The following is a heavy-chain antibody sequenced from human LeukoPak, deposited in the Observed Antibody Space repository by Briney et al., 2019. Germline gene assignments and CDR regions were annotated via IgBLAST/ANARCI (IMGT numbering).Heavy chain of an antibody. V-gene: IGHV4-34*01. CDR1: GGSLSHYY. Sequence: SETLSLTCAVYGGSLSHYYWSWIRQPPGKGLEWIGEINHSGSTNYNPSLKSRVTISVDMSKNQFSLELTSVTAADTAVYYCARGPASGRNFAWFDLWGQGTLVTVSS. CDR2: INHSGST. CDR3: ARGPASGRNFAWFDL. D-gene: IGHD3-10*01. J-gene: IGHJ5*02.